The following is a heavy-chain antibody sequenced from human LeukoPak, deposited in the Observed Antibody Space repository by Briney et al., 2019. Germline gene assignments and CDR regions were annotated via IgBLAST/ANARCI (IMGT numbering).Heavy chain of an antibody. CDR3: VRDQGRP. V-gene: IGHV3-21*01. CDR2: ITGNSHYI. CDR1: GFTFSAYT. J-gene: IGHJ5*02. Sequence: GGSLRLSCAASGFTFSAYTMNWVRQAPGKGLEWVSYITGNSHYIYYADSVKGRFNISRDNAQNSLFLQMNSLRDEDTAVYYCVRDQGRPWGQGTLVTVSS.